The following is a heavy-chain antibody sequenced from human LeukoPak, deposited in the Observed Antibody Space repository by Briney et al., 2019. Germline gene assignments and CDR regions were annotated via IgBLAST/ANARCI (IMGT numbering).Heavy chain of an antibody. CDR1: GFTFSNYW. Sequence: GGSLRLSCAASGFTFSNYWMTWVRQAPGKGLVWVAHINQDGSKEYYMDSVKARFTISRDNAKNSLSLQMNSLRAEDTAVYYCVRDGGVSGYDLLDYWGQGTLVTVSS. CDR2: INQDGSKE. CDR3: VRDGGVSGYDLLDY. V-gene: IGHV3-7*01. J-gene: IGHJ4*02. D-gene: IGHD5-12*01.